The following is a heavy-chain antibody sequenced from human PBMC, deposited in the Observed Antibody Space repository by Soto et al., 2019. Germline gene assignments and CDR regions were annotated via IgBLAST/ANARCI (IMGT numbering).Heavy chain of an antibody. J-gene: IGHJ4*02. V-gene: IGHV4-61*01. CDR3: ARDLRDGYNDY. CDR2: IYYSGST. CDR1: GVSVSRGMYY. D-gene: IGHD5-12*01. Sequence: SETRSLTCPVSGVSVSRGMYYWRWLQQPPGKGLEWIGYIYYSGSTNYNPSLKSRVTISVDTSKNQFSLKLSSVTAADTAVYYCARDLRDGYNDYWGQGTLVTVSS.